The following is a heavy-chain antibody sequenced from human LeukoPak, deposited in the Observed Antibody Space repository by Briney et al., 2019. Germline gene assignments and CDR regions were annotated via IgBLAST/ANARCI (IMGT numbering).Heavy chain of an antibody. CDR1: GFTFSSYA. D-gene: IGHD1-26*01. CDR3: ARDRIVGATNWFDP. J-gene: IGHJ5*02. CDR2: ISGSGDST. Sequence: GGSLRLSCAASGFTFSSYAMSWVRQAPGKGLEWVSTISGSGDSTYYADSVKGRFTISRDNAKNSLYLQMNSLRAEDTAVYYCARDRIVGATNWFDPWGQGTLVTVSS. V-gene: IGHV3-23*01.